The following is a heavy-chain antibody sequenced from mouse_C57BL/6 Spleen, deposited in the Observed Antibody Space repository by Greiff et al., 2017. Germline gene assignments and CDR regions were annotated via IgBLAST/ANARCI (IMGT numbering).Heavy chain of an antibody. V-gene: IGHV1-69*01. Sequence: QVQLQQSGAELVMPGASVKLSCKASGYTFTSYWMHWVKQRPGQGLEWIGEIDPSDSYTNYNQKFKGKSTLTVDKSSSTAYMQLSSLTSEDSAVYYCARGLLWPWYFDVWGTGTTVTVSS. J-gene: IGHJ1*03. D-gene: IGHD1-1*02. CDR3: ARGLLWPWYFDV. CDR2: IDPSDSYT. CDR1: GYTFTSYW.